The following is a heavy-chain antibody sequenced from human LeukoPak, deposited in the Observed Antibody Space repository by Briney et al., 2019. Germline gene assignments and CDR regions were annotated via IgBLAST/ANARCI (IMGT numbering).Heavy chain of an antibody. CDR1: GFTFSSYG. CDR2: IRYDGSNK. Sequence: GGSLRLSCAASGFTFSSYGMHWVRQAPGKGLEWVAFIRYDGSNKYYADSVKGRFTISRDNSKNTLYLQMNSLRAEDTAMYYCAKAIYCSGGSCFTVPFDYWGQGTLVTVSS. V-gene: IGHV3-30*02. D-gene: IGHD2-15*01. J-gene: IGHJ4*02. CDR3: AKAIYCSGGSCFTVPFDY.